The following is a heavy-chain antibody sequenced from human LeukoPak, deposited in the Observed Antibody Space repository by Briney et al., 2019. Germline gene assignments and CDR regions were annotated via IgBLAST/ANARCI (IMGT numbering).Heavy chain of an antibody. D-gene: IGHD5-12*01. CDR3: ARHPVATGAFDI. Sequence: PSETLSLTCTVSGGSISSYYWSWIRQPPGKGLEWIGYIYYSGSTNYNPSLKSRVTISVDTSKNQFSLKLSSVTAADTAVYYCARHPVATGAFDIWGQGTMVTASS. J-gene: IGHJ3*02. CDR1: GGSISSYY. CDR2: IYYSGST. V-gene: IGHV4-59*01.